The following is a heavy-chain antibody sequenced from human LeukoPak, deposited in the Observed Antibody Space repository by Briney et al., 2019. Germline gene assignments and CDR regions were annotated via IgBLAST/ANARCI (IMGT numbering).Heavy chain of an antibody. D-gene: IGHD2-21*02. V-gene: IGHV4-61*03. Sequence: SETLSLTCTVSGGSVSSGGYYWSWIRQPPGKGLEWIGYIYYSGSTTYNPSLKSRVSVSVDTSKNNFSLKLSSVTAADTAVYYCARYYCGGACYYFSDWGQGTLVTVSS. CDR1: GGSVSSGGYY. CDR3: ARYYCGGACYYFSD. CDR2: IYYSGST. J-gene: IGHJ4*02.